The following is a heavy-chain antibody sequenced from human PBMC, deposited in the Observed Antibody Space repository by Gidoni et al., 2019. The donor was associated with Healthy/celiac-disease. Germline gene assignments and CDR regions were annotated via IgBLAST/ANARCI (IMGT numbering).Heavy chain of an antibody. V-gene: IGHV3-21*01. D-gene: IGHD5-12*01. J-gene: IGHJ4*02. CDR2: ISSSSSYI. CDR3: AREAEDGYRIRPFDY. CDR1: GFTFSSYS. Sequence: EVQLVESGGGLVKPGGSLRLSCAASGFTFSSYSMNWVRQAPGKGLELVSSISSSSSYIYYADSVKGRFTISRDNAKNSLYLQMNSLRAEDTAVYYCAREAEDGYRIRPFDYWGQGTLVTVSS.